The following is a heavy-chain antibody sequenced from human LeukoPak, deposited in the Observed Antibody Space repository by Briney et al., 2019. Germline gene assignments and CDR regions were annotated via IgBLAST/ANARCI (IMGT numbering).Heavy chain of an antibody. D-gene: IGHD6-19*01. CDR2: INHSGST. J-gene: IGHJ5*02. Sequence: SETLSLTCAVYGGSFSGYYWSWIRQPPGKGLEWIGEINHSGSTNYNPSLKSRVTISVDTSKNQFSLKLSSVTAADTAVYYCARARRRYSSGQNWFDPWGQGTLVTVSS. CDR1: GGSFSGYY. V-gene: IGHV4-34*01. CDR3: ARARRRYSSGQNWFDP.